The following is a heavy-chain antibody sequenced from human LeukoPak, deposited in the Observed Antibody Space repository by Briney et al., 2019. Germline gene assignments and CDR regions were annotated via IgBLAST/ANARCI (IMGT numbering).Heavy chain of an antibody. Sequence: GGSLRLSCAASGISFSSHGMHWVRQAPGKGLEWVAVIWYDGSNIYYADSVKGRFTISRDNAKNTLYLQMNSLRAEDTALYFCANYIQRPPGMDVWGQGTMVTVSS. V-gene: IGHV3-33*03. CDR1: GISFSSHG. CDR3: ANYIQRPPGMDV. CDR2: IWYDGSNI. D-gene: IGHD2-15*01. J-gene: IGHJ6*02.